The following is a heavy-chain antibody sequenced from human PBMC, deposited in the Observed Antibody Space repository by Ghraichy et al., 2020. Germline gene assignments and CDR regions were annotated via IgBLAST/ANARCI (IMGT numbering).Heavy chain of an antibody. CDR3: ARDRGVTNWFDP. CDR2: INTDGSST. CDR1: GFTFSSYW. J-gene: IGHJ5*02. D-gene: IGHD3-10*01. V-gene: IGHV3-74*01. Sequence: GESLNISCAASGFTFSSYWMHWVRQAPGKGLVWVSRINTDGSSTNYADSVKGRFTISRDNAKNTLYLQMNSLRAEDTAVYYCARDRGVTNWFDPWGQGTLVTVSS.